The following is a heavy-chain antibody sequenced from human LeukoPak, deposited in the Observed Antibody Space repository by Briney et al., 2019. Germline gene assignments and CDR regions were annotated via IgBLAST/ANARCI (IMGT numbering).Heavy chain of an antibody. D-gene: IGHD6-13*01. J-gene: IGHJ4*02. CDR1: GYTFTGYY. CDR2: INPNSGGT. CDR3: ARDQSSSSWYYFDY. V-gene: IGHV1-2*06. Sequence: ASVKVSCKAPGYTFTGYYMHWVRQAPGQGLEWMGRINPNSGGTNYAQKFQGRVTMTRDTSISTAYMELSRLRSDDTAVYYCARDQSSSSWYYFDYWGQGTLVTVSS.